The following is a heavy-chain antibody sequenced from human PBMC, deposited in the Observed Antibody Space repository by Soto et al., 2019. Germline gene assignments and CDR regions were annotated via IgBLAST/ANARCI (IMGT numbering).Heavy chain of an antibody. CDR1: GGSISSYY. CDR2: IYYSGST. Sequence: PSETLSLTCTVSGGSISSYYWSWIRQPPGKGLEWIGYIYYSGSTNYNPSLKSRVTISVDTSKNQFSLKLSSVTAADTAVYYCAREASSSWYGLAYYYGMDVWGQGTTVT. J-gene: IGHJ6*02. CDR3: AREASSSWYGLAYYYGMDV. D-gene: IGHD6-13*01. V-gene: IGHV4-59*01.